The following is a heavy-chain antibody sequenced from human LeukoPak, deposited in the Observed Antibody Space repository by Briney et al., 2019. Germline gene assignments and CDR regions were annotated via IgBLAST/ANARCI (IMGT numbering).Heavy chain of an antibody. Sequence: GGSLRLYCAASGFTFSSYSMNWVRQAPGKGLEWVSSISSSSSYIYYADSVKGRFTISRDNAKNSLYLQMNSLRAEDTAVYYCARGSFVLEWLFDYWGQGTLVTVSS. CDR2: ISSSSSYI. CDR3: ARGSFVLEWLFDY. D-gene: IGHD3-3*01. V-gene: IGHV3-21*01. CDR1: GFTFSSYS. J-gene: IGHJ4*02.